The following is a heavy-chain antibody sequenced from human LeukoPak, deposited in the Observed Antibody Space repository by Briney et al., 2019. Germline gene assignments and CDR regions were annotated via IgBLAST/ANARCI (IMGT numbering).Heavy chain of an antibody. D-gene: IGHD6-13*01. V-gene: IGHV1-18*01. CDR3: ARSIAADVDV. CDR1: GYTFTSHG. J-gene: IGHJ6*04. CDR2: ISTYNGNT. Sequence: ASVKVSCKASGYTFTSHGISWVRQAPGQGLEWMGWISTYNGNTNYAQKLQGRVSMTTDTSTSTAYMDLRSLRSDDTAVYHCARSIAADVDVWGKGTTVTVSS.